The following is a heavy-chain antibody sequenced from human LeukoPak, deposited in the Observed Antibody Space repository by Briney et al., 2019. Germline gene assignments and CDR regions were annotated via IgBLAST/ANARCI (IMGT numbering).Heavy chain of an antibody. D-gene: IGHD6-6*01. V-gene: IGHV4-39*01. J-gene: IGHJ4*02. CDR1: GGSISNSGYY. Sequence: SETLSLTCTVSGGSISNSGYYWGWIRQPPGKGLEWIGSIYYSGSTYYNPSLKSRVTISVDTSKNQFSLKLSSVTAADTAVYYCAGPLSSSSGYFDYWGQGTLVTVSS. CDR2: IYYSGST. CDR3: AGPLSSSSGYFDY.